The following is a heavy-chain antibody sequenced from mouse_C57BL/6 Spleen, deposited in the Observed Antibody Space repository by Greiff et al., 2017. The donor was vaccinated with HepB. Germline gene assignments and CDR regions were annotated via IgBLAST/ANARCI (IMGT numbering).Heavy chain of an antibody. CDR2: ISDGGSYT. Sequence: DVHLVESGGGLVKPGGSLKLSCAASGFTFSSYAMSWVRQTPEKRLEWVATISDGGSYTYYPDNVKGRFTISRDNAKNNLYLQMSHLKSEDTAMYYCARDSSGPLGAMDYWGQGTSVTVSS. V-gene: IGHV5-4*01. CDR1: GFTFSSYA. J-gene: IGHJ4*01. CDR3: ARDSSGPLGAMDY. D-gene: IGHD3-2*02.